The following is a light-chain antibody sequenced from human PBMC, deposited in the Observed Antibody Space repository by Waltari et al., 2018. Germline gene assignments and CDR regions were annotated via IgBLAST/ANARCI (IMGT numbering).Light chain of an antibody. CDR1: QSVSNN. CDR2: GAS. Sequence: EIVMTQSPATLSVSPGGRATLPCRASQSVSNNLAWYQQKPGQAPRLLIYGASTRATAIPARFSGSGSGTEFTLTISSLQSEDFAVYYCQQYNNWPPWTFGQGTKVEIK. CDR3: QQYNNWPPWT. J-gene: IGKJ1*01. V-gene: IGKV3-15*01.